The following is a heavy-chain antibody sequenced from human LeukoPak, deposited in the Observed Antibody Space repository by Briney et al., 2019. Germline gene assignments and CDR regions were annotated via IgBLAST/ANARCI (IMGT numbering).Heavy chain of an antibody. CDR1: GGCISSYY. V-gene: IGHV4-59*08. CDR3: AGRDVVVTAPYFRH. Sequence: PSETLSLTCTVSGGCISSYYWSWIRQPPGKGLECTGYIYYSGSTNYNPSLKSRVTISVDTSKKQFSLKLSSVTAADTAVYYCAGRDVVVTAPYFRHWGQGTLVTVSS. D-gene: IGHD2-21*02. J-gene: IGHJ1*01. CDR2: IYYSGST.